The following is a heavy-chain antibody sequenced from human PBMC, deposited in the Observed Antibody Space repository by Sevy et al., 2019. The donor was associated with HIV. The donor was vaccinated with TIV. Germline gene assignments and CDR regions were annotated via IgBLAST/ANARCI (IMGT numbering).Heavy chain of an antibody. CDR3: AGERGGPVQLERLTSYYGMEI. CDR1: GGPFNTYA. V-gene: IGHV1-69*13. CDR2: IIPLFGTT. Sequence: ASVKVSCKASGGPFNTYAITWIRQAPGQGLEWMGGIIPLFGTTTYAHHFQGRITITADESRTTAYMELSSLRSEDTAVYYCAGERGGPVQLERLTSYYGMEIWGQGTTVTVSS. D-gene: IGHD1-1*01. J-gene: IGHJ6*02.